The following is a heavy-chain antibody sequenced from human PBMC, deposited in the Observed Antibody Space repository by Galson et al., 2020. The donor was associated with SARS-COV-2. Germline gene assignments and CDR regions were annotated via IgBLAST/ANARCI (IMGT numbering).Heavy chain of an antibody. D-gene: IGHD5-18*01. V-gene: IGHV4-34*01. CDR3: ARGLQGVHTDMVTYYYYYGMDV. Sequence: ETSETLSLTCAVYGGSFSGYYWSWIRQPPGKGLEWIGEINHSGSTNYNPSLKSRVTISVDTSKNQFSLKLSSVTAADTAVYYCARGLQGVHTDMVTYYYYYGMDVWGQGTTVTVSS. J-gene: IGHJ6*02. CDR1: GGSFSGYY. CDR2: INHSGST.